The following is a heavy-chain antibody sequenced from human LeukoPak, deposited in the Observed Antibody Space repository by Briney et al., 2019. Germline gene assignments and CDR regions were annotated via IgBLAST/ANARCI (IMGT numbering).Heavy chain of an antibody. V-gene: IGHV4-39*07. D-gene: IGHD3-22*01. CDR2: ISYTGST. Sequence: PSETLSLTCTVSGGSISINDYYYWAWIRQPPGKVLEWIGSISYTGSTYYNPSLRSRVTISVAPSRNQFSLQLSSVTAADTAMYYCARRGYYDSNGQYFFDYWGQGTLVTVSS. J-gene: IGHJ4*02. CDR1: GGSISINDYY. CDR3: ARRGYYDSNGQYFFDY.